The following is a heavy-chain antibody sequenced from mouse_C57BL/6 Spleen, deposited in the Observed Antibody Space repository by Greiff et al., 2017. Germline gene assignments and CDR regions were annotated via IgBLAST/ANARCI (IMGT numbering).Heavy chain of an antibody. D-gene: IGHD2-1*01. CDR3: ARGGNGIPFAH. J-gene: IGHJ3*01. V-gene: IGHV1-80*01. CDR2: IDPGDGDT. CDR1: GYAFSSYW. Sequence: VQLQQSGAELVKPGASVKISCKASGYAFSSYWMNWVKQRPGKGLEWIGQIDPGDGDTTYNGKFKGKATLTADKSSSTAYMQLTSLTPEFAAVYFCARGGNGIPFAHWGQGTMVIVSA.